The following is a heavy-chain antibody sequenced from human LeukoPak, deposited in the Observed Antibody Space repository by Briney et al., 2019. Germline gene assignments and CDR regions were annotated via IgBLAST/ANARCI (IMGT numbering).Heavy chain of an antibody. CDR3: ARAPHAPYFDWLSHYYMDV. CDR2: VTPFNGNT. D-gene: IGHD3-9*01. CDR1: GYTFTSHA. Sequence: ASVRVSCKASGYTFTSHAFCWVRQAPGQGLEWMGWVTPFNGNTSYAQRFQGRVIMTTDTSTSTAYMELKSLRSDDTAVYYCARAPHAPYFDWLSHYYMDVWGTGTTVIVSS. V-gene: IGHV1-18*01. J-gene: IGHJ6*03.